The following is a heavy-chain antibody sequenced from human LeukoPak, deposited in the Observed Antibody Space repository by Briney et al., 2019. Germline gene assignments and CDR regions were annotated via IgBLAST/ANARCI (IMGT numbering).Heavy chain of an antibody. J-gene: IGHJ4*02. Sequence: GGSLRLSCTASGFAFDEHGMSWVRQVPGKGLEWVSRINWSGGSTGYADPLRGRFTISRDNAKNSLYLQMDSLRAEDTALYYCARAPITSPFYFDYWGQGTLVTVSS. CDR2: INWSGGST. V-gene: IGHV3-20*04. CDR3: ARAPITSPFYFDY. D-gene: IGHD2-2*01. CDR1: GFAFDEHG.